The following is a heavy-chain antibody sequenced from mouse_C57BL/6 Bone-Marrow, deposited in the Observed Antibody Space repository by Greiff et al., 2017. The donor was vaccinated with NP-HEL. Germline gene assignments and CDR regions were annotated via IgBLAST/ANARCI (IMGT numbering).Heavy chain of an antibody. CDR1: GYTFTSYW. D-gene: IGHD1-1*01. CDR2: IYPGSGST. CDR3: ARKGNYYGSRYFDV. J-gene: IGHJ1*03. Sequence: QVQLQQPGAELVKPGASVKMSCKASGYTFTSYWITWVKQRPGQGLEWIGDIYPGSGSTKYNETFKSKATLTVDTSSSTAYMQLSSLTSEDSAVYYCARKGNYYGSRYFDVWGTGTTVTVSS. V-gene: IGHV1-55*01.